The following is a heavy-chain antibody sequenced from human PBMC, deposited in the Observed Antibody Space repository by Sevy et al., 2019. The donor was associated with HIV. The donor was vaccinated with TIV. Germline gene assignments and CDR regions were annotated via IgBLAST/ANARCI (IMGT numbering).Heavy chain of an antibody. D-gene: IGHD4-17*01. J-gene: IGHJ4*02. CDR1: GFTFSSYE. V-gene: IGHV3-48*03. Sequence: GGSLRLSCAASGFTFSSYEMNWVRQAPGKGLEWVSYISNSGTTRSYSDSVRGRFTISRDDPGNSLYLQMKGLRAEDTAVYYCARDLPPSATTVAHFDYWGQGTLVTVSS. CDR2: ISNSGTTR. CDR3: ARDLPPSATTVAHFDY.